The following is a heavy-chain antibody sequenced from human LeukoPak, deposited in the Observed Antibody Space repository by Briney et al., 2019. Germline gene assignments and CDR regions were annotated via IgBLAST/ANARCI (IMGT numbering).Heavy chain of an antibody. CDR2: IYHSGST. CDR1: GGSISSSNW. D-gene: IGHD1-26*01. Sequence: SETLSLTCAVSGGSISSSNWWSWVRQPPGQGLEWIGEIYHSGSTNYNPSLKSRVTISVDKSKNQFSLKLSSVTAADTAVYYCARVGTWELTNWFDPWGQGTLVTASS. J-gene: IGHJ5*02. V-gene: IGHV4-4*02. CDR3: ARVGTWELTNWFDP.